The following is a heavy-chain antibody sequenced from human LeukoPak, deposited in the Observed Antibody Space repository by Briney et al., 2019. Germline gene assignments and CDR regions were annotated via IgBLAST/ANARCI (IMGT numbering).Heavy chain of an antibody. Sequence: SETLSLTCTVSGGSISSYYWSWIRQPPGKGLEWVGDIFHTGTTNYNSSLKSRVTISLDKSKNQFSLKLTSVTAADTAVYYCAVLEGYYSGSGNYSWGQGTLVTVSS. V-gene: IGHV4-59*12. J-gene: IGHJ4*02. D-gene: IGHD3-10*01. CDR2: IFHTGTT. CDR1: GGSISSYY. CDR3: AVLEGYYSGSGNYS.